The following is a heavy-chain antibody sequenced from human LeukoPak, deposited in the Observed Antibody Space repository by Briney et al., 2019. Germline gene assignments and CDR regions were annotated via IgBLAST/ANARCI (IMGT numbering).Heavy chain of an antibody. D-gene: IGHD6-13*01. CDR3: ARRGITYSSSFFAY. CDR1: GDSIGSSNNY. CDR2: IFYSGST. Sequence: SETLSLTCTVSGDSIGSSNNYWAWVRQPPGRGLEWLGSIFYSGSTYYNPSLKSRVTISVDTSKNQFSLNLYSVTAADTATYYCARRGITYSSSFFAYWGQGTLVTVSS. J-gene: IGHJ4*02. V-gene: IGHV4-39*01.